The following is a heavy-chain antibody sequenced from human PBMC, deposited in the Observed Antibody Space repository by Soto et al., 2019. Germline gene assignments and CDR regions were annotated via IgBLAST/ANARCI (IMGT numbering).Heavy chain of an antibody. D-gene: IGHD6-13*01. V-gene: IGHV1-2*04. Sequence: GASVKVSCKASGYTFTGYYMHWVRQAPGQGLEWMGWINPNSGGTNYAQKFQGWVTMTTDTSTSTAYMELRSLRSDDTAVYYCARASSKYEYCGQRTMVTVAS. CDR3: ARASSKYEY. CDR2: INPNSGGT. J-gene: IGHJ4*02. CDR1: GYTFTGYY.